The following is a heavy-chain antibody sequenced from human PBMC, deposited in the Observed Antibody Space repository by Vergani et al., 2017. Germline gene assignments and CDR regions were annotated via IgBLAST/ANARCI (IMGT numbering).Heavy chain of an antibody. Sequence: ELQLVESGGGLVQPGGSLRLSCAASGSTVSGNYMTWVRQAPGKGLEWVSHIYSGEETYYVDSVKSRVTNSRDTSKNTLHLQINNLRVEDTAVYYCARGNYYGSGTYVDPWGQGTLVTVSS. CDR1: GSTVSGNY. CDR3: ARGNYYGSGTYVDP. J-gene: IGHJ5*02. V-gene: IGHV3-66*02. D-gene: IGHD3-10*01. CDR2: IYSGEET.